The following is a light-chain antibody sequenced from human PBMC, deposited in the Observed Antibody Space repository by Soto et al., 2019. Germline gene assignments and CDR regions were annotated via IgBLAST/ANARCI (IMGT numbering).Light chain of an antibody. V-gene: IGKV2-28*01. CDR3: MQALQTPVT. Sequence: IVMTQSPLSLPVTPGEPASISCRSSQSLLHSNGYNYLDWYLQKPGQSPQLLIYLGSSRASGVPDRFSGSGSGTDFTLKISRVEAEDVGFYYCMQALQTPVTFGPGTKVEIK. J-gene: IGKJ3*01. CDR2: LGS. CDR1: QSLLHSNGYNY.